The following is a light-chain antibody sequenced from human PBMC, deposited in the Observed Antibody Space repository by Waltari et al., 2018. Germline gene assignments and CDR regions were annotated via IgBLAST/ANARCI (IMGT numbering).Light chain of an antibody. J-gene: IGKJ1*01. Sequence: DIVMTQTPLSSPVTLGQPASISCRSSQSLVHSDGNTYLSWLHQRPGQPPRLRIYKISNRFPGVPDRFSGSGAGTDFTLKISRVEAEDVGIYYCMQGSVFHWTFGQGTKVEIK. CDR2: KIS. CDR1: QSLVHSDGNTY. CDR3: MQGSVFHWT. V-gene: IGKV2-24*01.